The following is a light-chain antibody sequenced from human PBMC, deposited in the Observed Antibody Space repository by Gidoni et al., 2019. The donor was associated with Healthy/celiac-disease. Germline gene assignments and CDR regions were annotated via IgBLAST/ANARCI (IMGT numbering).Light chain of an antibody. CDR1: QSISSY. V-gene: IGKV1-39*01. CDR2: AAS. CDR3: QRSYSTPLT. Sequence: DIQMTQSPSSLSASVGDRVTITCRASQSISSYLNWYQQKPGNAPKLLIYAASSLQSGVPSRFSGSGSGAVFTLTISSLQPEDFATYYCQRSYSTPLTFGGGTKVEIK. J-gene: IGKJ4*01.